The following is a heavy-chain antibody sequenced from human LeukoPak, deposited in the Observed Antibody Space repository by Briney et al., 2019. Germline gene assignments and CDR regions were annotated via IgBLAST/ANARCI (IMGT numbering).Heavy chain of an antibody. V-gene: IGHV1-8*01. D-gene: IGHD3-10*01. CDR1: GYIFTSYD. CDR2: MNPNSGNT. J-gene: IGHJ5*02. CDR3: ARGPSWFGELSMLGWFDP. Sequence: GASVKVSCKASGYIFTSYDINWVRQATGQGLEWMGWMNPNSGNTGYVQKFQGRVTMTRDTSISTAYMELSFLRSEDTAVYYCARGPSWFGELSMLGWFDPWGQGTLVTVSS.